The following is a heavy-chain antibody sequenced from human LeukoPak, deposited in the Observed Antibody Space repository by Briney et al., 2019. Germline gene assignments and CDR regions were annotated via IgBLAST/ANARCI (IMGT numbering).Heavy chain of an antibody. V-gene: IGHV3-11*04. CDR1: GFTFSDYY. CDR3: ARDVLGITIFGEAC. J-gene: IGHJ4*02. Sequence: GGSLRLSCAASGFTFSDYYMSWIRQAPGKGLEWVSYISSSGSTIYYADSVKGRFTISRDNSKNTLYLQMNSLRAEDTAVYYCARDVLGITIFGEACWGQGTLVTVSS. CDR2: ISSSGSTI. D-gene: IGHD3-3*01.